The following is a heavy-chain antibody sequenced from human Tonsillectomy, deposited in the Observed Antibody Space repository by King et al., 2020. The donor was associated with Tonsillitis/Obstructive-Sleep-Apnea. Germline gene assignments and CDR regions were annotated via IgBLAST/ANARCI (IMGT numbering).Heavy chain of an antibody. CDR2: IYYSGST. D-gene: IGHD3-22*01. CDR3: ARRPRDSSGYYFDY. V-gene: IGHV4-59*08. Sequence: LQLQESGPGLVKPSETLSLTCTVSGGSISSYYWSWIRQPPGKGLEWIGYIYYSGSTKYNPSLKSRVTITVDTSKNQFSLKLSSVTAADTAVYYCARRPRDSSGYYFDYWGQGTLVTVSS. CDR1: GGSISSYY. J-gene: IGHJ4*02.